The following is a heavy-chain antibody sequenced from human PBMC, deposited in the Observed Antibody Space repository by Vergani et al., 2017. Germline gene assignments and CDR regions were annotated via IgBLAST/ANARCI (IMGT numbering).Heavy chain of an antibody. J-gene: IGHJ4*02. CDR1: GGSISSGGYY. CDR2: IYYSGST. Sequence: QVQLQASGPGLVKPSQTLSLTCTVSGGSISSGGYYWSWIRQHPGKGLEWIGYIYYSGSTYYNPSLKSRVTISVDTSKNQFSLKLSSVTAADTAVYYCARDTPPATYFDYWGQGTLVTVYS. CDR3: ARDTPPATYFDY. D-gene: IGHD2-15*01. V-gene: IGHV4-31*03.